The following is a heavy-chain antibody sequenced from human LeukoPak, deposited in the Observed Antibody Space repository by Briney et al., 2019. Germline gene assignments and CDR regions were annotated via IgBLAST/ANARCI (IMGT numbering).Heavy chain of an antibody. J-gene: IGHJ6*03. Sequence: GSLRLSCAASGFTFSGSAMHWVRQASGKGMEWVGRIRSKANGYATAYAASVKGRFTISRDDSKNTAYLQMNSLKTEDTAVYYCTRQAPRTIFGVVESMDVWGKGTTVTVSS. CDR3: TRQAPRTIFGVVESMDV. CDR2: IRSKANGYAT. CDR1: GFTFSGSA. V-gene: IGHV3-73*01. D-gene: IGHD3-3*01.